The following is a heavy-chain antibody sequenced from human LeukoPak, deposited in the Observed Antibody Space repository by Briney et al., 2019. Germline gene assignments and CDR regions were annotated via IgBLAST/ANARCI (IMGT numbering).Heavy chain of an antibody. CDR3: ATLIPYCSSTSCQRD. Sequence: SETLSLTCAVYGGSFSGYYWSWIRQPPGKGLEWIGEINHSGSTNYNPSLKSRVTISVDTSKNQFSLKLSSVTAADTAVYYCATLIPYCSSTSCQRDWGQGTLVTVSS. J-gene: IGHJ4*02. CDR1: GGSFSGYY. D-gene: IGHD2-2*01. CDR2: INHSGST. V-gene: IGHV4-34*01.